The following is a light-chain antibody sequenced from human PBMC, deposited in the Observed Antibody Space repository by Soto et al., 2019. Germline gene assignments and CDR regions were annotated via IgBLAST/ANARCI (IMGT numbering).Light chain of an antibody. CDR2: KVS. CDR1: QSLVHKDGNTY. J-gene: IGKJ1*01. CDR3: MQANQSPWS. V-gene: IGKV2-24*01. Sequence: DIVVTQTPLSSPVALGQAASISCRSSQSLVHKDGNTYLSWFHQRPGQPQRLLMYKVSVRFSGVPDRLSVSGAGTDFTLTISRVETEDVGVDYCMQANQSPWSFGQGTKVEIK.